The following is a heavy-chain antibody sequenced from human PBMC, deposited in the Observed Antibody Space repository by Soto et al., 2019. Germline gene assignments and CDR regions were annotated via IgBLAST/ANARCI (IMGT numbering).Heavy chain of an antibody. CDR2: IYYSGST. CDR1: GGSISSYY. D-gene: IGHD3-3*01. V-gene: IGHV4-59*01. CDR3: AAEAADFWSGYSNLNWFDP. Sequence: SETLSLTCTVSGGSISSYYWSWIRQPPGKGLEWIGYIYYSGSTNYNPSLKSRVTISVDTSKNQFSLKLSSVTAADTAVYYCAAEAADFWSGYSNLNWFDPWGQGTLVTVSS. J-gene: IGHJ5*02.